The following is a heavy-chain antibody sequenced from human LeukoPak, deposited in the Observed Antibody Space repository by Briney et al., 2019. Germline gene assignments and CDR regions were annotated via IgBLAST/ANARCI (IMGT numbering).Heavy chain of an antibody. V-gene: IGHV4-4*07. CDR2: IYTSGGT. D-gene: IGHD3-10*01. CDR3: ARDRYYYGSGSSDYYYYMDV. CDR1: GGSISSYD. J-gene: IGHJ6*03. Sequence: PAETLSLTCTVSGGSISSYDWSWIRQPAGKGLEWIGRIYTSGGTNYNPSLKSRVTMSVDTSKNQFSLKLSSVTAADTAVYYCARDRYYYGSGSSDYYYYMDVWGKGTTVTISS.